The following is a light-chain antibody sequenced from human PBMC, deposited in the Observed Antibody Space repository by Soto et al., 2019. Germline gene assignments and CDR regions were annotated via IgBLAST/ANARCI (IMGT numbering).Light chain of an antibody. Sequence: EIVLTQSPATLSLSPGERATLSCRASWSVSRYLAWYQQKPGQTPRLLIYDASNRATGIPARFRGSGSGTDFTLTVSSLEPEDFAVYYCQQRSDWPYTFGQGTKLEIK. CDR2: DAS. CDR3: QQRSDWPYT. CDR1: WSVSRY. J-gene: IGKJ2*01. V-gene: IGKV3-11*01.